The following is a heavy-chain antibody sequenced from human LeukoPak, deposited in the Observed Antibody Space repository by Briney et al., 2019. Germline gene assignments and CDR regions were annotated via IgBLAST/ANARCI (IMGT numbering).Heavy chain of an antibody. CDR1: GFTFSSYV. CDR2: ISYDESNK. V-gene: IGHV3-30*07. Sequence: GRSLRLSCAASGFTFSSYVMHWVRQAPGKGLEWVAVISYDESNKYYADSVKGRFTISRDNSKNTLYLQMNSLRAEDTAVYYCAKGPQRDGYNNPGRDYWGQGTLVTVSS. D-gene: IGHD5-24*01. J-gene: IGHJ4*02. CDR3: AKGPQRDGYNNPGRDY.